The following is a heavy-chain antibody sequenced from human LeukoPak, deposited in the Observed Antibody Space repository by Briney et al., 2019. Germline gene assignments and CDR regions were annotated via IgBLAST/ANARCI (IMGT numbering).Heavy chain of an antibody. D-gene: IGHD6-13*01. Sequence: SGTLSLTCAVSGGSISSNNWWSWVRQPPGKGLEWIGEIYHSGSTNYNPSLKGRVTISVDTSKNQFSLKLSSVTAADTAVYYCARHSSSWYVGVYFDYWGQGTLVTVSS. CDR1: GGSISSNNW. CDR2: IYHSGST. J-gene: IGHJ4*02. CDR3: ARHSSSWYVGVYFDY. V-gene: IGHV4-4*02.